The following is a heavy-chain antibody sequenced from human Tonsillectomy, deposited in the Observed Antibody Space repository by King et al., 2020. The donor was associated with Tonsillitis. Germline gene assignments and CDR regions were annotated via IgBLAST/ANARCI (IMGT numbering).Heavy chain of an antibody. Sequence: QLQESGPGLVKPSETLSLTCTVSGGSISSSSYYWGWIRQPPGKGLEWIGSSYYSGSTYYNPSLKSRVTISVDTSKNQFSLKLSSVTAADTAVYYCARRGPLRYFAWFHYWGQGTLVTVSS. CDR2: SYYSGST. V-gene: IGHV4-39*01. D-gene: IGHD3-9*01. CDR3: ARRGPLRYFAWFHY. CDR1: GGSISSSSYY. J-gene: IGHJ4*02.